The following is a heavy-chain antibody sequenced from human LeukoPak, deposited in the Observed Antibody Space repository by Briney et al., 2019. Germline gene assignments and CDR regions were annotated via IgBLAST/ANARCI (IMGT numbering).Heavy chain of an antibody. V-gene: IGHV4-39*07. CDR3: ARRQTYYYGSGSLNFDY. J-gene: IGHJ4*02. Sequence: SETLSLTCAVSGGSISSSSYYWGWIRQPPGKGLEWIGNIYYSGNTYYNPSLKSRLNISVDTSKNQFSLKLSSVTAADTAVYYCARRQTYYYGSGSLNFDYWGQGTLVTVSS. D-gene: IGHD3-10*01. CDR2: IYYSGNT. CDR1: GGSISSSSYY.